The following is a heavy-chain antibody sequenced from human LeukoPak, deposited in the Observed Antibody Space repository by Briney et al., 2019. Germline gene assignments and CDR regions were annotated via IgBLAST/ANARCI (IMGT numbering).Heavy chain of an antibody. CDR1: GYRFINYW. CDR2: INPGDSDT. CDR3: ARGLGGYNMDV. D-gene: IGHD2-15*01. V-gene: IGHV5-51*01. J-gene: IGHJ6*03. Sequence: GESLKISCKASGYRFINYWIAWVRQMPGKGLDWMGLINPGDSDTRYSPSFQGRVTISVDKSISTAYLQWSSLKPSDTAIIYCARGLGGYNMDVWGKGTTVTVSS.